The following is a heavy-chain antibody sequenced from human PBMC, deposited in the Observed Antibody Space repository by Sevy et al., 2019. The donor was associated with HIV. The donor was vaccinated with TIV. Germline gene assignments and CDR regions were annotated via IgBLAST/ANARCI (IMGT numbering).Heavy chain of an antibody. CDR1: GYTFTSYG. CDR3: ARGGYCSSTSCQTSPPYYMDV. CDR2: ISAYNGNT. D-gene: IGHD2-2*01. V-gene: IGHV1-18*01. Sequence: ASVKVSCKASGYTFTSYGISWVRQAPGQGLEWMGWISAYNGNTNYAQKLQGRVTMTTDTSTSTAYMELRSLRSDDTAVYYCARGGYCSSTSCQTSPPYYMDVWGKGTTVTVSS. J-gene: IGHJ6*03.